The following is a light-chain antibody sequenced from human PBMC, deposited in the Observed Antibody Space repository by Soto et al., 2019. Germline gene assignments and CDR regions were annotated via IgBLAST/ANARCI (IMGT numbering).Light chain of an antibody. CDR3: QQSYNAPPWT. J-gene: IGKJ1*01. V-gene: IGKV1-39*01. CDR1: QSISNY. CDR2: GAS. Sequence: DIQMTQSPSSLSASVGDRVTISCRASQSISNYLNWYQQKPGKAPKLLIYGASSLQRGVPSRFSGSGSGTDFTLTISCLQPEDFAVYYCQQSYNAPPWTFGQGTNVEIK.